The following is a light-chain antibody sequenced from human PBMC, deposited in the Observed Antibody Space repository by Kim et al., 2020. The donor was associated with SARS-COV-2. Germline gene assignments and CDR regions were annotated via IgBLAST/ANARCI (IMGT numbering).Light chain of an antibody. CDR1: QSVSSH. CDR2: GAS. CDR3: QQYDKWPPWT. V-gene: IGKV3-15*01. Sequence: VSTGERATLSCRASQSVSSHLAWYQQKPGQVPRLLIYGASTRATGIPDRFSGSGSGTEFTLTISSLQSEDSAIYYCQQYDKWPPWTFGQGTKLEI. J-gene: IGKJ1*01.